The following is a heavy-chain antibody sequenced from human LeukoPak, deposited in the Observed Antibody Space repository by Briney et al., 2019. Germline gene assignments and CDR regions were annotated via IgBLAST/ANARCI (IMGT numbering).Heavy chain of an antibody. V-gene: IGHV4-34*01. CDR2: INHSGST. Sequence: SETLSLTCAVYGGSFNGYYWSWIRQPPGKGLEWIGEINHSGSTNYNPSLKSRVTISVDMSNNQFSLKLSSVTAADTAVYYCVRGNYCSGGSCYHYYYYYMDVWGKGTTVTVPS. J-gene: IGHJ6*03. CDR1: GGSFNGYY. D-gene: IGHD2-15*01. CDR3: VRGNYCSGGSCYHYYYYYMDV.